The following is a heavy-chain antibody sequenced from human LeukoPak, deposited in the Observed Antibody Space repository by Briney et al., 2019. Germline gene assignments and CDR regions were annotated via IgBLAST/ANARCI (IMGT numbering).Heavy chain of an antibody. V-gene: IGHV3-7*01. CDR3: AVVLRSLEWLYGEPSAFDI. CDR1: GFTFNDYW. CDR2: IKQDGSEK. Sequence: PGGSLRLSCTASGFTFNDYWMTWVRQAPGKGLEWVANIKQDGSEKYYVDSVKGRFTISRDNAKNSLYLQMNSLRAEDTAVYYCAVVLRSLEWLYGEPSAFDIWGQGTMVTVSS. D-gene: IGHD3-3*01. J-gene: IGHJ3*02.